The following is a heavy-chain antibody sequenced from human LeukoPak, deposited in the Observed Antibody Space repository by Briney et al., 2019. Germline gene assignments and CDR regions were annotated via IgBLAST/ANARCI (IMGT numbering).Heavy chain of an antibody. Sequence: PGGSLRLSCAASGFTFDDYAMSWVRQAPGKGLEWVSLIGGDGSRTYYADSVKGRFTISRDNSKNSLYLQMNSLRTDDTALYYCAKDRGGSYLHFDYWGQGTLVTVSS. CDR3: AKDRGGSYLHFDY. CDR2: IGGDGSRT. J-gene: IGHJ4*02. D-gene: IGHD1-26*01. CDR1: GFTFDDYA. V-gene: IGHV3-43*02.